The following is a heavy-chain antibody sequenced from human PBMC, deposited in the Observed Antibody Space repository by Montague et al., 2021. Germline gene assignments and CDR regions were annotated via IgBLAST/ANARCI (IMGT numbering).Heavy chain of an antibody. V-gene: IGHV4-39*01. CDR3: ASSSGGMWLQSYFDY. J-gene: IGHJ4*02. CDR2: IYYSGST. D-gene: IGHD5-24*01. CDR1: GGSISSSSYY. Sequence: SETLSLTCTVSGGSISSSSYYWGWIRQPPGKGLEWIGSIYYSGSTYYNPSLKSRVTISVDTSKNQFSLKLSSVTAADTAVYYCASSSGGMWLQSYFDYWGQGTLVTVSS.